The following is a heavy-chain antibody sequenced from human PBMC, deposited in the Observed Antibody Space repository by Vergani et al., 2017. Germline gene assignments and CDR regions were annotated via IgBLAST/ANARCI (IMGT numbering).Heavy chain of an antibody. CDR3: AKVGRSEVAGTFGAFGI. Sequence: EVQLLESGGGLVQPGGSLRLSCAASGFTFSGYAMSWVRQAPGKGLEWVSAISGSGGSTYYADSVKGRFTISRDNSKNTLFLHMNSLRPEDTAVYYCAKVGRSEVAGTFGAFGIWGQGTMVTVSS. CDR1: GFTFSGYA. J-gene: IGHJ3*02. V-gene: IGHV3-23*01. D-gene: IGHD6-19*01. CDR2: ISGSGGST.